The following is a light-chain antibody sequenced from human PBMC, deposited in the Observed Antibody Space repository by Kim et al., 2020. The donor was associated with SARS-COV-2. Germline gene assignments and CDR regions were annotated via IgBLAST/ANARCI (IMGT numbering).Light chain of an antibody. CDR1: QSISSW. V-gene: IGKV1-5*01. Sequence: DIQMTQSPSTLSASVGDRVTITCRASQSISSWLAWYQQKPGKAPKLLIYDASSLESGVPSRFSGSGSGTEFTFTISSLQPDDFATYYCQQYGSYPWTFGQGTKVDIK. CDR2: DAS. J-gene: IGKJ1*01. CDR3: QQYGSYPWT.